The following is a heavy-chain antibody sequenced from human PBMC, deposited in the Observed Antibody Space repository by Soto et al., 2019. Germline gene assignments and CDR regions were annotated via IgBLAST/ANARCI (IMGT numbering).Heavy chain of an antibody. CDR3: AKETYSGPLDY. Sequence: QVQLVESGGGVVQPGRSLRLSCAASGFTFSSYGMHWVRQAPGKGLEWVAVISYDGSNKYYADSVKGRFTISRDNSKNTLYLQMNSLRAEATAVYCCAKETYSGPLDYWGQGTLVTVS. CDR2: ISYDGSNK. CDR1: GFTFSSYG. V-gene: IGHV3-30*18. J-gene: IGHJ4*02. D-gene: IGHD2-15*01.